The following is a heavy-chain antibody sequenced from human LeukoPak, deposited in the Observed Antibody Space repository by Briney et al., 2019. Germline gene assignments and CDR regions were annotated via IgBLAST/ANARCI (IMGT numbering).Heavy chain of an antibody. CDR2: ISSSGSTK. V-gene: IGHV3-11*01. CDR1: GFTFSDYY. J-gene: IGHJ3*02. Sequence: GGSLRLSCAASGFTFSDYYMTWIRQAPGKGLEWVSYISSSGSTKYYADSVKGRFTISRDNAKNSLYLQMNSLRAEDTAVYYCAGEAYYYGSGSYAFDIWGQGTMVTVSS. CDR3: AGEAYYYGSGSYAFDI. D-gene: IGHD3-10*01.